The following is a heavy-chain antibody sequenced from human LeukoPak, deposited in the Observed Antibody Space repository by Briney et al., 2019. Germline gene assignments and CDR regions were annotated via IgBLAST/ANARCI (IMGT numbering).Heavy chain of an antibody. CDR3: ARGIVVVVAAKHNWFDP. D-gene: IGHD2-15*01. Sequence: SETLSLTCAVYGGSFSGYYWSWIRQPPGKGLEWIGEINHSGSTNYNPSLKSRVTISVDTSKNQFSLKLSSVTAADTAVYYCARGIVVVVAAKHNWFDPWGQGTLVTVSS. J-gene: IGHJ5*02. CDR1: GGSFSGYY. CDR2: INHSGST. V-gene: IGHV4-34*01.